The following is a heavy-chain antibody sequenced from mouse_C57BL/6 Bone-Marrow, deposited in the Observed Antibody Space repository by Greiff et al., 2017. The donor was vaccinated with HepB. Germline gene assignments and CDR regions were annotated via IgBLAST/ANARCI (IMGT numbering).Heavy chain of an antibody. CDR1: GFNIKDDY. Sequence: VQLKESGAELVRPGASVKLSCTASGFNIKDDYMHWVKQRPEQGLEWIGWIDPETGDTEYASKFQGKATITADTSSNTAYLQISSLTSEDTAVYYCTTGNWEGYWGQGTTLTVSS. CDR3: TTGNWEGY. D-gene: IGHD4-1*02. J-gene: IGHJ2*01. CDR2: IDPETGDT. V-gene: IGHV14-4*01.